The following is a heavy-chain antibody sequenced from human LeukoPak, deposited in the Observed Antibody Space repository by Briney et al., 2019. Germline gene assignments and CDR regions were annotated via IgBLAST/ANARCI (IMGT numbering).Heavy chain of an antibody. CDR3: ARGSFRSLDY. CDR2: IYYSGST. J-gene: IGHJ4*02. Sequence: SETLSLTCTVSGGSISSDYWSWIRQSPGEGLEWIGYIYYSGSTNYNPSLKSRVTISVDTSKNQFSLKLSSVTAADTAVYYCARGSFRSLDYWGQGTLVTVSS. V-gene: IGHV4-59*01. D-gene: IGHD1-26*01. CDR1: GGSISSDY.